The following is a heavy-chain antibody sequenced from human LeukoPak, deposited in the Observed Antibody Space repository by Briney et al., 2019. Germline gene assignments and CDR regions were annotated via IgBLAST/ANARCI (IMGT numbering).Heavy chain of an antibody. V-gene: IGHV3-23*01. CDR1: GFTFSSYH. CDR3: VREGFYFFDF. CDR2: ISGSGGST. Sequence: GGSLRLSCEVSGFTFSSYHMNWVRQAPGKGLEWVSAISGSGGSTYSADSVKGRFTIFRDNAKDSVYLQMNSLRAKDSATYYCVREGFYFFDFWGQGTLVTVSS. J-gene: IGHJ4*01.